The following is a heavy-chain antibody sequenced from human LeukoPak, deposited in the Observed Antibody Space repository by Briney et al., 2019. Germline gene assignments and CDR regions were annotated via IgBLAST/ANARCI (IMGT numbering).Heavy chain of an antibody. Sequence: PSETLSLTCAVYGGSFSGYYWSWIRQPPGKGLEWIGEINHSGSTNYNPSLKSRVAISVDTSKNQFSLKLSSVTAADTAVYCCARSRVYSYGYGSAPGYWGQGTLVTVSS. CDR2: INHSGST. CDR3: ARSRVYSYGYGSAPGY. D-gene: IGHD5-18*01. J-gene: IGHJ4*02. V-gene: IGHV4-34*01. CDR1: GGSFSGYY.